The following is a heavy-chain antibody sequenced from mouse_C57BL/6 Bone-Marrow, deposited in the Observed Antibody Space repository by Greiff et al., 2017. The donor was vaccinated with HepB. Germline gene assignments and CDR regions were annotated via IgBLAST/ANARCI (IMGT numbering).Heavy chain of an antibody. V-gene: IGHV1-15*01. CDR3: TRREGSLDFDV. J-gene: IGHJ1*03. CDR1: GYTFTDYE. CDR2: IDPETGGT. Sequence: VQLQQSGAELVRPGASVTLSCKASGYTFTDYEMHWVKQTPVHGLEWIGAIDPETGGTAYNQKFTGKAILTADKSSSTAYMELRSLTSEDSAVYYCTRREGSLDFDVWGTGTTVTVSS.